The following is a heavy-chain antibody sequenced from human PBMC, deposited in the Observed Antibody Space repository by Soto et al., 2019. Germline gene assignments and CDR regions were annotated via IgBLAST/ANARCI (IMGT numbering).Heavy chain of an antibody. V-gene: IGHV3-48*02. D-gene: IGHD3-10*01. CDR1: GFTFSSYS. CDR2: ISSSSSTI. CDR3: GRDRGRGGGDAFDI. J-gene: IGHJ3*02. Sequence: EVQLVESGGGLVQPGGSLRLSCAASGFTFSSYSMNWVRQAPGKGLEWVSYISSSSSTIYYADSVKGRFTISRDNAKNSLYLQMNGLRDEDTAVYYGGRDRGRGGGDAFDIWGQGTMVTVSS.